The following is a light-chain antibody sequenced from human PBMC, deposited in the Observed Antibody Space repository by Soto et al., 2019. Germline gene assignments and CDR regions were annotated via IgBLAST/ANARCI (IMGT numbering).Light chain of an antibody. Sequence: MTQSPATLSASVGEGVTISCRASQSISNRLAWYQHKPGTAPKVLIYHASNLQSGVPSRFSGSGSGTEFTLTVSSLQPDDFATYYCQQYNSYSFGQGTKVDIK. J-gene: IGKJ1*01. CDR3: QQYNSYS. V-gene: IGKV1-5*01. CDR2: HAS. CDR1: QSISNR.